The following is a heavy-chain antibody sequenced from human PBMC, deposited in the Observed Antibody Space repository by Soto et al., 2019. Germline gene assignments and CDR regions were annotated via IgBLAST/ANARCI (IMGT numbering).Heavy chain of an antibody. CDR1: RFTFSSYA. CDR3: ASPSETGRGAFDI. Sequence: HPGGSLRLSCAASRFTFSSYAMHWVRQAPGKGLEWVAVISYDGSNKYYADSVKGRFTISRDNSKNTLNLQMNSLRVEDTAVYYCASPSETGRGAFDIWGQGTMVTVSS. CDR2: ISYDGSNK. D-gene: IGHD1-1*01. J-gene: IGHJ3*02. V-gene: IGHV3-30-3*01.